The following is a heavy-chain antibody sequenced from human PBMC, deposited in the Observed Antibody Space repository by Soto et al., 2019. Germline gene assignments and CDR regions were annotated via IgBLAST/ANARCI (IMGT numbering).Heavy chain of an antibody. Sequence: PGGSLRLSCAASGFTFDEYGMHWVRQAPGKGLVWVSRIDTYGSGTRYADSVKGRFIISRDNAENTMYLQMNYLRVEDTAVYYCARVLKSSGWDNDVFDIWGQGTMVTVSS. V-gene: IGHV3-74*01. J-gene: IGHJ3*02. D-gene: IGHD6-19*01. CDR2: IDTYGSGT. CDR1: GFTFDEYG. CDR3: ARVLKSSGWDNDVFDI.